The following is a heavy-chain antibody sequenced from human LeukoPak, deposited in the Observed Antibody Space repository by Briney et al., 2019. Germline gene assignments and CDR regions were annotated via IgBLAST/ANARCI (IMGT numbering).Heavy chain of an antibody. D-gene: IGHD3-16*01. CDR3: ARVSRYGGHIDY. Sequence: GGSLRLSCAASGFNFNIYSFNWVRQAPGKGLEWVSYISSSSSKIYYADSVKGRFTISRDNAKNSLYLQMNSLRAEDTAVYYCARVSRYGGHIDYWGQGTLVTVSS. J-gene: IGHJ4*02. CDR1: GFNFNIYS. CDR2: ISSSSSKI. V-gene: IGHV3-48*04.